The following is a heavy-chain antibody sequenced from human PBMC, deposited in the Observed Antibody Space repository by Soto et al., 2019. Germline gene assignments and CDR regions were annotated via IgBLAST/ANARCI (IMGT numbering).Heavy chain of an antibody. Sequence: QVQLQQWGAGLLKPSETLSLTCAVYGGSFSGYYWSWIRQPPGKGLERIGEINHSGSTNYNPSLTGRVTRPVDTSKNPFSLKLSSVTAADTAVYYCARRYFDGLLWGRSWFDPWGQGTLVTVSS. CDR1: GGSFSGYY. CDR2: INHSGST. V-gene: IGHV4-34*01. J-gene: IGHJ5*02. D-gene: IGHD3-9*01. CDR3: ARRYFDGLLWGRSWFDP.